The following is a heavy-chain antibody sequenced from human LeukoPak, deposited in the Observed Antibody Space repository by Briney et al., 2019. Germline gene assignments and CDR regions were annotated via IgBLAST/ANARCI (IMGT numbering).Heavy chain of an antibody. CDR1: GGSISSSSYY. V-gene: IGHV4-39*01. CDR3: ARLVVAALYYFDY. D-gene: IGHD2-15*01. Sequence: SETLSLTCTVSGGSISSSSYYWGWTRQPPGKGLEWIGSIYYSGSTYYNPSLKSRVTISVDTSKNQFSLKLSSVTAADTAVYYCARLVVAALYYFDYWGQGTLVTVSS. CDR2: IYYSGST. J-gene: IGHJ4*02.